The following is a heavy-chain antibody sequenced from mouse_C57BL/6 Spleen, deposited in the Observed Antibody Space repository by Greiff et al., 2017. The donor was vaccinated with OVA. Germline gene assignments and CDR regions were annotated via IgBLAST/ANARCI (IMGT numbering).Heavy chain of an antibody. D-gene: IGHD2-5*01. V-gene: IGHV3-6*01. CDR1: GYSITSGYY. CDR2: ISYDGSN. J-gene: IGHJ1*03. CDR3: ARIVTHWYFDV. Sequence: VQLKESGPGLVKPSQSLSLTCSVTGYSITSGYYWNWIRQFPGNKLEWMGYISYDGSNNYNPSLKNRISITRDTSKNQFFLKLNSVTTEDTATYYCARIVTHWYFDVWGTGTTVTVSS.